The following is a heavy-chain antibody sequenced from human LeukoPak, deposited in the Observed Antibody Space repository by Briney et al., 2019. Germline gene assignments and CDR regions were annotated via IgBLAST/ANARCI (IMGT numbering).Heavy chain of an antibody. Sequence: PSETLSLTCTVSGGSISSNNYYWGWIRQPPGKGLEWIGSFYYSGSTYYNPSLKSRVTISVDTSKNQSSLKLSSVTAADTAVNYCARHLWFGENNWFDPWGQGTLVTVPS. CDR3: ARHLWFGENNWFDP. D-gene: IGHD3-10*01. J-gene: IGHJ5*02. V-gene: IGHV4-39*01. CDR1: GGSISSNNYY. CDR2: FYYSGST.